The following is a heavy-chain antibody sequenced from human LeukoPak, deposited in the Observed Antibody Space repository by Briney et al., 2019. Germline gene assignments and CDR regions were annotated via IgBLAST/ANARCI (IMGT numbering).Heavy chain of an antibody. CDR3: ARDRGHVLLWFGEPDYYYYGMDV. CDR1: GYTFTSYG. Sequence: ASVKVSCKASGYTFTSYGISWVRQAPGQGLEWMGWISAYNGNTNYAQKLQGRVTMTTDTSTSTAYMELRSLRSDDTAVYYCARDRGHVLLWFGEPDYYYYGMDVWGQGTTVTVSS. CDR2: ISAYNGNT. D-gene: IGHD3-10*01. V-gene: IGHV1-18*01. J-gene: IGHJ6*02.